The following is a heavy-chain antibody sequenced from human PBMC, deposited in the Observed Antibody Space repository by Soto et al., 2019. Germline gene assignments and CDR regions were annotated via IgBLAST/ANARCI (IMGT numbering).Heavy chain of an antibody. CDR3: TRAGRMFDDNSGMDV. CDR1: GFTFSNYW. Sequence: EMQLVESGGGLVKPGGSLRISCAASGFTFSNYWMHWVRQTPGKGLVCVSRISTDGSSTWCADSVKGRFTISRDSDTNTLYLPMSSLRAEDTAGYYWTRAGRMFDDNSGMDVWGQGTKATASS. CDR2: ISTDGSST. D-gene: IGHD3-10*02. V-gene: IGHV3-74*01. J-gene: IGHJ6*02.